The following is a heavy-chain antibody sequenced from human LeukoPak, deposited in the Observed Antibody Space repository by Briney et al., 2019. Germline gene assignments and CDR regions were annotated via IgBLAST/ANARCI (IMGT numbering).Heavy chain of an antibody. CDR1: GFTVSSNY. V-gene: IGHV3-53*05. D-gene: IGHD5-18*01. Sequence: PGGSLRLSCAASGFTVSSNYMSWVRQAPGKGLEWVSVIYSGGSTYYADSVKGRFTISRDNSKNTLYLQMNSLRAEDTAVYYCASDTQSPGYSYGDAFDIWGQGTMVTVSS. J-gene: IGHJ3*02. CDR2: IYSGGST. CDR3: ASDTQSPGYSYGDAFDI.